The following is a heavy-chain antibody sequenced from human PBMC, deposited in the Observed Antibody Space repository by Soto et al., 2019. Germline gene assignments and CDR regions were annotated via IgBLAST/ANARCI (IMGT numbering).Heavy chain of an antibody. Sequence: QLQLVQSGAEVKNPGASVKVSCKASGFTFSNYGITWVRQAPGQGLEWMGWITANNGNTHFAQNLQGRVTMTTDTSTSTAYMELWRLRSDDTAVHYCARGYSYGSYWYFDLWGRGTLVTVSS. V-gene: IGHV1-18*04. J-gene: IGHJ2*01. CDR1: GFTFSNYG. CDR3: ARGYSYGSYWYFDL. D-gene: IGHD5-18*01. CDR2: ITANNGNT.